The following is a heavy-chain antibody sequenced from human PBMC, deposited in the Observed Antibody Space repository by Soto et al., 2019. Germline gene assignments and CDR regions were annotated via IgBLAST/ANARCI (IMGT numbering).Heavy chain of an antibody. CDR3: TKGSIPAVGRVFFES. J-gene: IGHJ4*02. V-gene: IGHV3-23*01. D-gene: IGHD6-13*01. CDR2: ISANAGNI. Sequence: GSLRLSCAASGFFFNGFDMSWVRQAPGMGLEWVSTISANAGNINYAGSVRGRFSISRDSSKNSVDLQMNSPRVEDTAVYFCTKGSIPAVGRVFFESWGQGTLVTVSS. CDR1: GFFFNGFD.